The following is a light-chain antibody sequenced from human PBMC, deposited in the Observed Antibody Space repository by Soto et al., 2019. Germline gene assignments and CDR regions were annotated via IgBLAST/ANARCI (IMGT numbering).Light chain of an antibody. V-gene: IGKV3-20*01. J-gene: IGKJ2*01. CDR2: GAS. CDR3: HQYGSSPPYT. CDR1: QSVSSSY. Sequence: EIVLTQSPGTLSLSPGERATVSCRASQSVSSSYLAWYQQKPGQAPRLLIYGASSRATGIPDRFSGSGSGTDFTLTISRLEPEDFAVYYCHQYGSSPPYTIGQGTKLEIK.